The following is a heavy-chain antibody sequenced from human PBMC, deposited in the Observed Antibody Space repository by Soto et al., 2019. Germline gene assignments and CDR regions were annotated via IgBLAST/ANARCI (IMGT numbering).Heavy chain of an antibody. CDR1: GYTFTGYY. D-gene: IGHD1-1*01. V-gene: IGHV1-2*04. Sequence: ASVKVSCKASGYTFTGYYMHWVRQAPGQGLEWMGWINPNSGGTNYAQKFQGWVTMTRDTSISTAYMELSRLRSDDTAVYYCARGLLLEPIGGYGMDVWGQGTTVTVSS. CDR3: ARGLLLEPIGGYGMDV. CDR2: INPNSGGT. J-gene: IGHJ6*02.